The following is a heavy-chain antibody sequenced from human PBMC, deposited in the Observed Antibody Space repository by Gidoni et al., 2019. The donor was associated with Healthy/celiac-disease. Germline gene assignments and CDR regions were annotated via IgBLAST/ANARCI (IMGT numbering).Heavy chain of an antibody. CDR3: ARLAAAGTLTDY. J-gene: IGHJ4*02. CDR1: GGSFSGYY. D-gene: IGHD6-13*01. V-gene: IGHV4-34*01. CDR2: INHSGST. Sequence: QVQLQQWGAGLLKPSETLSLTCAGYGGSFSGYYWSWIRQPPGKGLEWIGEINHSGSTNYNPSLKSRVTISVDTSKNQFSLKLSSVTAADTAVYYCARLAAAGTLTDYWGQGTLVTVSS.